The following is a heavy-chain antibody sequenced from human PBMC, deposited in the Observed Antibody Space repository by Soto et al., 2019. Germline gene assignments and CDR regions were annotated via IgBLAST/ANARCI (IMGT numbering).Heavy chain of an antibody. Sequence: VGSLRLSCAASGFTFSSYGMHWVRQAPGKGLEWVAVISYDGSNKYYADSVKGRFTISRDNSKNTLYLQMNSLRAEDTAVYYCAKDLEYYDSSGYYYGMDVWGQGTTVTVSS. V-gene: IGHV3-30*18. CDR2: ISYDGSNK. J-gene: IGHJ6*02. D-gene: IGHD3-22*01. CDR3: AKDLEYYDSSGYYYGMDV. CDR1: GFTFSSYG.